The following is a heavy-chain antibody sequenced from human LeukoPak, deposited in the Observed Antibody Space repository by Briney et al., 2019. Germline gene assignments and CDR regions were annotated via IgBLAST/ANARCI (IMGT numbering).Heavy chain of an antibody. V-gene: IGHV3-30*02. D-gene: IGHD6-19*01. J-gene: IGHJ4*02. CDR2: IRYDGSNK. CDR1: GFTFSSYG. CDR3: AKDHSVAGYGDKIDY. Sequence: GGSLRLSCAASGFTFSSYGMHWVRRAPGKGLEWVAFIRYDGSNKYYADSVKGRFTISRDNSKNTLYLQMNSLRAEDTAVYYCAKDHSVAGYGDKIDYWGQGTLVTVSS.